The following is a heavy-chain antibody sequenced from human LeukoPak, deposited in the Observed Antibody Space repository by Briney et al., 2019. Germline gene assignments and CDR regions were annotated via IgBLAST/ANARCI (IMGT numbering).Heavy chain of an antibody. J-gene: IGHJ3*02. CDR2: IYYSGST. Sequence: PSETLSLTCTVSGGSISSSSYYWGWIRQPPGKGLEWIGSIYYSGSTYYNPSLKSRVTISVDTSKNQFSLKLSSVTAADTAVYYCARHDAGGDYAFDIWGQGTMVTVSS. CDR1: GGSISSSSYY. D-gene: IGHD2-21*02. CDR3: ARHDAGGDYAFDI. V-gene: IGHV4-39*01.